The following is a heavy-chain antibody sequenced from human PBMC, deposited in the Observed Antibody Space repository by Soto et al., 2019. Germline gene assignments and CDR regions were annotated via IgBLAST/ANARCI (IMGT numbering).Heavy chain of an antibody. Sequence: EVQLVESGGGLVKPGGSLRLSCAASGFTFSNIWMFWVRQAPGKGLEWVGRIQSKIEGETTNYAAPVTGRFTHSRDDSKNTLYLQMNSLKTEDTAVYYCATRWVSGGEFDYWGPGTLVNVSS. CDR2: IQSKIEGETT. CDR1: GFTFSNIW. D-gene: IGHD6-13*01. V-gene: IGHV3-15*06. J-gene: IGHJ4*02. CDR3: ATRWVSGGEFDY.